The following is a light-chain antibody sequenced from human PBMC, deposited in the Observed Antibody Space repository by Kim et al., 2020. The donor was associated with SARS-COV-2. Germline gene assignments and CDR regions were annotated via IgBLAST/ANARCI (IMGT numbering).Light chain of an antibody. Sequence: EIVMTQSPATLSVSTGERATLSCRASQSVSSNLAWYQQKPGQAPRLLIYGASTRATGIPARFSGSGSGTEFTLTISSLQSEDFAVYYCRKYNSWPPPWTFGAGTKVGIK. J-gene: IGKJ1*01. CDR1: QSVSSN. CDR3: RKYNSWPPPWT. CDR2: GAS. V-gene: IGKV3-15*01.